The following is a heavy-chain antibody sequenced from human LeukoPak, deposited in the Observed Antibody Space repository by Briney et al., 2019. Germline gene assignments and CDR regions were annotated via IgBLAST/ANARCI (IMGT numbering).Heavy chain of an antibody. Sequence: SGGSLRLSCAASGFTFSSYGMSWVRQAPGKGLEWVSAISSSSSYIYYADSVKGRFTISRDNAKNSLYLQMNSLRAEDTAVYYCARDRSGYRGSFDYWGQGTLVTVSS. V-gene: IGHV3-21*01. CDR1: GFTFSSYG. CDR2: ISSSSSYI. D-gene: IGHD5-12*01. CDR3: ARDRSGYRGSFDY. J-gene: IGHJ4*02.